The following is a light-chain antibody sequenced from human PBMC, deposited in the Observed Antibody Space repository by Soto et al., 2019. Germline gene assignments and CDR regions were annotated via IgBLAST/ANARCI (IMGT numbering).Light chain of an antibody. Sequence: DIQMTQSPSTLSASVGDRVTITCRASQGISKWLDWYQQKPGKAPKLLIYGASSLENGVPPRFSGSGSGTEFTLTISSLQPDDFASYFCQQYNSYDMWSFGQGTKVDLK. CDR2: GAS. CDR3: QQYNSYDMWS. J-gene: IGKJ1*01. CDR1: QGISKW. V-gene: IGKV1-5*01.